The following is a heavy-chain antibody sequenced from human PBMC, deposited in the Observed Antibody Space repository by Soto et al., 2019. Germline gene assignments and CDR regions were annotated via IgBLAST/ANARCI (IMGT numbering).Heavy chain of an antibody. D-gene: IGHD4-17*01. Sequence: EVRLVQSGGGLVQPGGSLRLSCAASLFIVSDNYMSWVRQAPGKGLEWVSLIYSGGGTDYAESVKGRFTISRDNSKITLYLQMNSLKAEGTGIYYCATRMTTAPYWGQGTVVTVSS. CDR2: IYSGGGT. CDR1: LFIVSDNY. J-gene: IGHJ4*02. CDR3: ATRMTTAPY. V-gene: IGHV3-66*01.